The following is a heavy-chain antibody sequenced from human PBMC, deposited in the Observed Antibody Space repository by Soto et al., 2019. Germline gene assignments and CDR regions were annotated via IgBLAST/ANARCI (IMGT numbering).Heavy chain of an antibody. CDR1: GYTFTSYY. J-gene: IGHJ5*02. CDR3: ARVSQIYYGSGSYPSFDP. D-gene: IGHD3-10*01. Sequence: GASVKVSCKASGYTFTSYYMHWVRQAPGQELEWMGIINPSGGSTSYAQKFQGRVTMTRDTSTSTVYMELSSLRSEDTAVYYCARVSQIYYGSGSYPSFDPWGQGTLVTVSS. CDR2: INPSGGST. V-gene: IGHV1-46*01.